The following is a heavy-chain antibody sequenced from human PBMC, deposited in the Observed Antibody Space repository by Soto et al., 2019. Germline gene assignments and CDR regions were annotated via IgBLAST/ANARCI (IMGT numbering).Heavy chain of an antibody. CDR1: GGTFSSYA. J-gene: IGHJ4*02. V-gene: IGHV1-69*13. D-gene: IGHD4-4*01. CDR2: IIPIFGTA. Sequence: ASVKVSCKASGGTFSSYAISWVRQAPGQGLEWMGGIIPIFGTANYAQKFQGRVTITADESTSTAYIELSSLRSEDTPVYYCARDTPNYDYSNYGLFDYWGQGTLVTVSS. CDR3: ARDTPNYDYSNYGLFDY.